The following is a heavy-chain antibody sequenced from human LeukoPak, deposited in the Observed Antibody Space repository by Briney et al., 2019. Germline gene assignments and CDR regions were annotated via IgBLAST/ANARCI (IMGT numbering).Heavy chain of an antibody. Sequence: PGGSLRLSCAASGFTFSRSAMNWVRQAPGKGLEWVSYISSGSNTIYYADSVKGRFTISRDYAKNSLFLQMNSLRAEDTAVYYCAREIYGDYGFDYWGQGTLVTVSS. J-gene: IGHJ4*02. CDR3: AREIYGDYGFDY. V-gene: IGHV3-48*01. CDR2: ISSGSNTI. CDR1: GFTFSRSA. D-gene: IGHD4-17*01.